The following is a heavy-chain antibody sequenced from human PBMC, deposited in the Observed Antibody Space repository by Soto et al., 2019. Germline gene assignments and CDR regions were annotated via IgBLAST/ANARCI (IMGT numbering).Heavy chain of an antibody. V-gene: IGHV1-18*01. CDR3: ARGRDGSGSYLAY. CDR2: ISAYDGNT. J-gene: IGHJ4*02. CDR1: GYTFPTYA. D-gene: IGHD3-10*01. Sequence: QVQLVQSGAEVKKPGASVKVSCKASGYTFPTYAISWVRQAPGQGLELMGWISAYDGNTNYAQKFLGRVTLTTDTSTSTAYMELGSLTSADTAVYYCARGRDGSGSYLAYWGQGTLVTVSS.